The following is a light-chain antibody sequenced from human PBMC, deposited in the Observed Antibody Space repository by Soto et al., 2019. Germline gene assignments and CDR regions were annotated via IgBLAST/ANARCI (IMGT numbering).Light chain of an antibody. CDR1: SGHSSYA. J-gene: IGLJ2*01. Sequence: QLVLTQSPSASASLGASVKLTCTLSSGHSSYAIAWHQQQPEKGPRYLMKLNSDGSHNKGDGIPDRFSGSSSGAERYLTISSLQSEDEADYYRQTWDTGIRVVFGGGTKLTVL. CDR3: QTWDTGIRVV. V-gene: IGLV4-69*01. CDR2: LNSDGSH.